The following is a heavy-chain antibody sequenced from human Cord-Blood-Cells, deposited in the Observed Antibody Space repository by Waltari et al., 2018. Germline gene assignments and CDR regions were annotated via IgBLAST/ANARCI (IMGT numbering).Heavy chain of an antibody. CDR2: IIPSFGTA. V-gene: IGHV1-69*01. D-gene: IGHD3-10*01. Sequence: QVQLVQSGAEVKKPGSSVKVSCKASGGTFSSYAISWVRQAPGQGLEWMGGIIPSFGTANYAQKFQGRVTITADESTSTAYMELSSLRSEDTAVYYCARDMYYGSGSYYYYYYMDVWGKGTTVTVSS. CDR3: ARDMYYGSGSYYYYYYMDV. CDR1: GGTFSSYA. J-gene: IGHJ6*03.